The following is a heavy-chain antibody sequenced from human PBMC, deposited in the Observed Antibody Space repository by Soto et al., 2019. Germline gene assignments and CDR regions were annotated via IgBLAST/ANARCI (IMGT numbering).Heavy chain of an antibody. Sequence: VQLVESGGGLVKPGGSLRLSCAASGFTFSSYAMHWVRQAPGKGLEWVAVISYDGSNKYYADSVKGRFTISRDNSKNTLYLLMNSLRADDTAVYYCARGPSTLTRFDYWGQGTLVTVSS. D-gene: IGHD2-15*01. CDR1: GFTFSSYA. CDR2: ISYDGSNK. V-gene: IGHV3-30-3*01. J-gene: IGHJ4*02. CDR3: ARGPSTLTRFDY.